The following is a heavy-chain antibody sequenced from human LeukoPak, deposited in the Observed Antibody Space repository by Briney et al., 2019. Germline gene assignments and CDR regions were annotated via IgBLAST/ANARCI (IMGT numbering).Heavy chain of an antibody. CDR1: GYTFTSYG. J-gene: IGHJ4*02. D-gene: IGHD2-15*01. Sequence: ASVKVSCKASGYTFTSYGISWVRQAPGQGLEWMGWISAYNGNTNYAQKLQGRVTMTTDTSTSTAYMELRSLRSDDTAVYYCARRSGYCSGGSCRAPYDYWGQGTLVTVSS. V-gene: IGHV1-18*01. CDR2: ISAYNGNT. CDR3: ARRSGYCSGGSCRAPYDY.